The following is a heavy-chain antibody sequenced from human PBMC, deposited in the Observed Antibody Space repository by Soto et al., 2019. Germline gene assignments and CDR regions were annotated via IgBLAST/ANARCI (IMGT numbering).Heavy chain of an antibody. CDR1: GGSISTYW. Sequence: QVQLQESGPGLVKPSETLSLTCTVSGGSISTYWWSWIRQSAGQGLEWIGRIYTSGTTNYNPSLKSRVTMSVDTSKNQFSLKLSSATAADSAIYYCAREGSGSFYVDYWGRGTLVTVSS. D-gene: IGHD1-26*01. CDR2: IYTSGTT. V-gene: IGHV4-4*07. CDR3: AREGSGSFYVDY. J-gene: IGHJ4*02.